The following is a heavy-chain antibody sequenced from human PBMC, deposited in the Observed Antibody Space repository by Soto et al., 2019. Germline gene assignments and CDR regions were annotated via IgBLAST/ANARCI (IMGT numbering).Heavy chain of an antibody. J-gene: IGHJ4*02. CDR3: ARSPVLLWFGGHFDY. V-gene: IGHV4-39*01. CDR1: GGSISSSSYY. D-gene: IGHD3-10*01. CDR2: IYYSGST. Sequence: PSETLSLTCTVSGGSISSSSYYWGWIRQPPGKGLEWIGSIYYSGSTYYNPSLKSRVTISVDTSKNQFSLKLSSVTAADTAVYYCARSPVLLWFGGHFDYWGQGTLVTVSS.